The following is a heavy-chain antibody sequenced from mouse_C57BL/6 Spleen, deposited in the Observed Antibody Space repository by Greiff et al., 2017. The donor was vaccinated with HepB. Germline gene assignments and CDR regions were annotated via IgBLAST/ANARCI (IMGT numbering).Heavy chain of an antibody. J-gene: IGHJ3*01. Sequence: QVQLQQSGAELVRPGTSVKVSCKASGYAFTNYLIEWVKQRPGQGLEWIGVINPGSGGTNYNEKFKGKATLTADKSSSTAYMQLSSLTSEDSAVYVCARGGSSVPFAYWGQGTLVTVSA. CDR1: GYAFTNYL. D-gene: IGHD3-2*02. CDR2: INPGSGGT. V-gene: IGHV1-54*01. CDR3: ARGGSSVPFAY.